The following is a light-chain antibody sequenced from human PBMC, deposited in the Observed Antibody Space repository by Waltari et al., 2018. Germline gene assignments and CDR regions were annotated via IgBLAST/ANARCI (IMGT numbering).Light chain of an antibody. J-gene: IGLJ2*01. CDR1: SSDVGGYNY. CDR2: DVS. CDR3: SSYTSSSTPHVV. Sequence: QSALTQPASVSGSPGQSITISCTGTSSDVGGYNYVSWYQQPPGKAPKLMIYDVSKRPSGVSNLFSGSKSGNTASLTISGLQAEDEADYYCSSYTSSSTPHVVFGGGTKLTVL. V-gene: IGLV2-14*01.